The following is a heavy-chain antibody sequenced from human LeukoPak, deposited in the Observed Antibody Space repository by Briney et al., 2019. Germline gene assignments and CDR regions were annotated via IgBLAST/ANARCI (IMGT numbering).Heavy chain of an antibody. D-gene: IGHD2-2*01. J-gene: IGHJ5*02. CDR1: GYTFTSYG. CDR2: SSAYNGNT. Sequence: ASVKVSCKASGYTFTSYGISWVRQAPGQGLEWMGWSSAYNGNTNYAQKLQGRVTMTTDTSTSTAYMELRSLRSDDTAVYYCARDPSIVPAASSWFDPWGQGTLVTVSS. CDR3: ARDPSIVPAASSWFDP. V-gene: IGHV1-18*01.